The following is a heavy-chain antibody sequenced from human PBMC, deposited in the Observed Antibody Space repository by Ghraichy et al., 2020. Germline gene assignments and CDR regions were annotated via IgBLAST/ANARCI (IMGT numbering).Heavy chain of an antibody. CDR3: ARVGCSSTSCYWSKSMTTVRPPAHGMDV. CDR2: INHSGST. V-gene: IGHV4-34*01. D-gene: IGHD2-2*01. CDR1: GGSFSGYY. Sequence: SETLSLTCAVYGGSFSGYYWSWIRQPPGKGLEWIGEINHSGSTNYNPSLKSRVTISVDTSKNQFSLKLSSVTAADTAVYYCARVGCSSTSCYWSKSMTTVRPPAHGMDVWGQGTTVTVSS. J-gene: IGHJ6*02.